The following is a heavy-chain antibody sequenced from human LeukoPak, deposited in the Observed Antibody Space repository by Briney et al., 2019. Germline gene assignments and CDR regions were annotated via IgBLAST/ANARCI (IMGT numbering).Heavy chain of an antibody. D-gene: IGHD4-23*01. CDR1: GFTFSDYY. CDR3: AREVTPYY. CDR2: IKQDGSEK. J-gene: IGHJ4*02. Sequence: PGGSLRLSCVVSGFTFSDYYMTWVRQPPGKGLEWVANIKQDGSEKYYVDSVKGRFTISRDNAKNSLFLQMNSLRAEDTAVYYCAREVTPYYWGQGTLVTVSS. V-gene: IGHV3-7*01.